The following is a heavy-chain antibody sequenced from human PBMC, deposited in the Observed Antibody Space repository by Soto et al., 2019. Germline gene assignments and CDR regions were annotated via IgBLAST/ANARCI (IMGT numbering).Heavy chain of an antibody. D-gene: IGHD3-9*01. CDR3: ASVSYFNAFDY. V-gene: IGHV4-30-4*01. Sequence: SETLSLTCTVSGGSISSGDYYWTWIRQPPGKGLEWIGYIYYSGSTYYNPSLKSRVTISVDTSKNQFSLKLSSVTAADTAVYYCASVSYFNAFDYWGQGTLVTVSS. CDR2: IYYSGST. CDR1: GGSISSGDYY. J-gene: IGHJ4*02.